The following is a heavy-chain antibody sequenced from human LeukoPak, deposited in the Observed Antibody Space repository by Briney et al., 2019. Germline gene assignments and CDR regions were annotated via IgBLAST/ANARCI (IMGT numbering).Heavy chain of an antibody. CDR1: GFTFSGCG. D-gene: IGHD5-18*01. CDR2: VWYDGRDK. CDR3: AKDPYSYGSYFDY. Sequence: PGGSLRLSCAASGFTFSGCGMHWVRQAPGKGLEWVAFVWYDGRDKYYADSVKGRFTISRDSSKNTLYLQMNSLSAEDTAMYYCAKDPYSYGSYFDYWGQGTLVTVSS. J-gene: IGHJ4*02. V-gene: IGHV3-30*02.